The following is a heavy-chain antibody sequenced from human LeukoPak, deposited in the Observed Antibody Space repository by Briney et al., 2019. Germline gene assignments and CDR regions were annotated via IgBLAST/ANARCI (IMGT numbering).Heavy chain of an antibody. CDR2: IHPNSGDT. V-gene: IGHV1-2*06. Sequence: ASVKVSCKASGYTFTGHYMHWVRQAPGQGLEWMGRIHPNSGDTIYAQIFQGRVTMTRDTSVSTAYMGLSSLTSGDTAVYYCAKNLASWGQGTLVTVSS. CDR1: GYTFTGHY. J-gene: IGHJ5*02. D-gene: IGHD3-3*02. CDR3: AKNLAS.